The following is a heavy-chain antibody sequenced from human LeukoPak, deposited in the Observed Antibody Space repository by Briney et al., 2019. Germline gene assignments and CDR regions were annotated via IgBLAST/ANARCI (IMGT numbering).Heavy chain of an antibody. D-gene: IGHD3-10*01. Sequence: GGSLRLSCAASGFTFSSYWMHWVRQAPGKGLEWVSAISGSGGSTYYADSVKGRFTISRDNAENSLYLQMNSLRAEDTAVYYCTRGYYYGLDVWGKGTTVTVSS. CDR2: ISGSGGST. V-gene: IGHV3-21*01. CDR3: TRGYYYGLDV. J-gene: IGHJ6*04. CDR1: GFTFSSYW.